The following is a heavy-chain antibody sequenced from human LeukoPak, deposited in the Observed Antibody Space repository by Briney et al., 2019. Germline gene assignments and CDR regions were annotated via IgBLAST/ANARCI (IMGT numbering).Heavy chain of an antibody. CDR2: INHSGST. CDR1: GVSFSGYY. CDR3: ARRGRGYSYGYEQNY. Sequence: PSETLSLTCAVYGVSFSGYYWSWIRQPPGKGLEWIGEINHSGSTNYNPSLKSRVTISVDTSKNQFSLKLSSVTAADTAVYYCARRGRGYSYGYEQNYWGQGTLVSVAS. V-gene: IGHV4-34*01. J-gene: IGHJ4*02. D-gene: IGHD5-18*01.